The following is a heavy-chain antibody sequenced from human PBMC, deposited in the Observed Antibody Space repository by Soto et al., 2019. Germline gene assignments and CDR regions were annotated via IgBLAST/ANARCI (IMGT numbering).Heavy chain of an antibody. CDR3: ARGGSSSDNGLDV. Sequence: VQLVESGEGLVQPGGSLRLSCAASGFTFSTYSMNWVRQAPGQGLEWVSYISSRSYTIYYVDSVKGRFTISRDNAKNSLYLQMNSLRDEDTAVYYCARGGSSSDNGLDVWGQGTTVTVSS. J-gene: IGHJ6*02. D-gene: IGHD6-6*01. CDR1: GFTFSTYS. V-gene: IGHV3-48*02. CDR2: ISSRSYTI.